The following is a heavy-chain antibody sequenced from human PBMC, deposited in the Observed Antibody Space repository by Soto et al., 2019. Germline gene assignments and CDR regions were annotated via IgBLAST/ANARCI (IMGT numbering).Heavy chain of an antibody. CDR3: AKGPQVGATLRGAFDI. Sequence: GGSLRLSCAASGFTFSSYGMHWVRQAPGKGLEWVAVISYDGSNKYYADSVKGRFTISRDNSKNTLYLQMNSLRAEDTAVYYCAKGPQVGATLRGAFDIWGQGTMVIVSS. CDR2: ISYDGSNK. D-gene: IGHD1-26*01. J-gene: IGHJ3*02. CDR1: GFTFSSYG. V-gene: IGHV3-30*18.